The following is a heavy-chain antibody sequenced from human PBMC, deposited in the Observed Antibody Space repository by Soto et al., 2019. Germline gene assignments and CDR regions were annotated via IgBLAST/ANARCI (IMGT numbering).Heavy chain of an antibody. CDR3: AREASVLIPAAQPSSFDS. Sequence: GASVKVSCKGFGYSFMKYGINWVRQAPVQGLEWVGWISPYSGYTHSAQKFHGRLTLTTDTAASTAYMELRILRSADTALYYCAREASVLIPAAQPSSFDSWGQGTLVTVSS. V-gene: IGHV1-18*01. CDR2: ISPYSGYT. CDR1: GYSFMKYG. D-gene: IGHD2-2*01. J-gene: IGHJ4*02.